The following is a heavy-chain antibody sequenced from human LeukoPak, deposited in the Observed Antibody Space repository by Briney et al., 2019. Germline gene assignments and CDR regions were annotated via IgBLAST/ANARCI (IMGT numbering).Heavy chain of an antibody. J-gene: IGHJ5*02. CDR3: AREGISGTHLNWFDP. CDR2: IYGSGST. D-gene: IGHD1-20*01. V-gene: IGHV4-59*01. Sequence: SETLSLTCTVSGGSISSYYWSWIRLPPGKGLEWIGHIYGSGSTNYNPSLKSRVALSVDTSKNQFSLKLSSVTAADTAVYYCAREGISGTHLNWFDPWGQGTLVTVSS. CDR1: GGSISSYY.